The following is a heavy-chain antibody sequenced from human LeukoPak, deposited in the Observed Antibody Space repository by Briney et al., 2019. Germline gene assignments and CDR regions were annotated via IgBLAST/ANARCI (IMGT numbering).Heavy chain of an antibody. Sequence: PGGSLRLSCAASGFTFSSYGMHWVRQAPGKGLEWVAVISYDGSNEYYADSVKGRFTISRDNSENTLYLQMNSLRADDSAVYFCAKGGYYDVWSAYYHWGQGTLVTVSS. CDR2: ISYDGSNE. J-gene: IGHJ5*02. V-gene: IGHV3-30*18. D-gene: IGHD3-3*01. CDR3: AKGGYYDVWSAYYH. CDR1: GFTFSSYG.